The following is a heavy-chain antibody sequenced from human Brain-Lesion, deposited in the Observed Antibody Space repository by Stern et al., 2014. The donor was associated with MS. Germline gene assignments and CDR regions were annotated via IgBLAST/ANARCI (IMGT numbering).Heavy chain of an antibody. CDR3: ARGRVVPGFQYYATDV. Sequence: VQLVQSGPGLVKPSQTLSLSCTVSGGSISSGGYYWSWIRQPAGKGLEWIGRIFNSGSTSYNPSLKSRGTISIDTSKKQFSLGMNSMTAADTAVYYCARGRVVPGFQYYATDVWGQGTTVIVSS. D-gene: IGHD2-2*01. J-gene: IGHJ6*02. CDR2: IFNSGST. CDR1: GGSISSGGYY. V-gene: IGHV4-61*02.